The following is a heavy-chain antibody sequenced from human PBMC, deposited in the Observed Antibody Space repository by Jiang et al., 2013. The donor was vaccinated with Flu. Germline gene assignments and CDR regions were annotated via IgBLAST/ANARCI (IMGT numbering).Heavy chain of an antibody. J-gene: IGHJ4*02. CDR2: MREDGNEE. D-gene: IGHD1-1*01. CDR3: ARKPTGSDWKLGLDY. V-gene: IGHV3-7*01. CDR1: GFTFNNYW. Sequence: VQLVESGGGLVQPGGSLRLSCAGSGFTFNNYWMTWVRQAPGKGLEWVANMREDGNEEYYVDSVKGRFTISRDNAKNSLYLQMHSLRAEDTAVYYCARKPTGSDWKLGLDYWGQG.